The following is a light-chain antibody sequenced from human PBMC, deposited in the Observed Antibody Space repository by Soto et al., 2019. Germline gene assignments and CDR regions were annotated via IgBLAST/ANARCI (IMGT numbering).Light chain of an antibody. V-gene: IGKV1-39*01. CDR1: QSISNY. CDR2: AAS. Sequence: DIQMTQSPSSLSASVGDRVTITCRASQSISNYLNWYQPKPGQAPKVLIYAASSLQSGVPSRFRGRGSWTNFTLTISSLQPEDFATYYCHQTYDTSLTFGQGTKVQIK. J-gene: IGKJ1*01. CDR3: HQTYDTSLT.